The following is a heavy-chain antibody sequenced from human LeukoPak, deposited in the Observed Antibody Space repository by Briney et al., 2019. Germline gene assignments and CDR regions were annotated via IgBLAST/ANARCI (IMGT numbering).Heavy chain of an antibody. J-gene: IGHJ6*02. CDR1: GGSISSYY. V-gene: IGHV4-59*12. Sequence: KPSETLSLTCTVSGGSISSYYWSWIRQPPGKGLEWIGYIYYSGSTNYNPSLKSRVTISLDTSKNQFSLKLSSVTAADTAVYYCARKSYSNYVYYYYGMDVWGQGTTVTVSS. CDR2: IYYSGST. CDR3: ARKSYSNYVYYYYGMDV. D-gene: IGHD4-11*01.